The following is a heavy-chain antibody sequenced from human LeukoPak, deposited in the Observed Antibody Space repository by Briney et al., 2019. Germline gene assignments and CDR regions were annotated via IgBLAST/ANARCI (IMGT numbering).Heavy chain of an antibody. V-gene: IGHV3-48*03. CDR3: TRDYGDYAY. CDR2: ISGSGSPT. CDR1: GFIFSSYE. Sequence: GGSLRLSCAASGFIFSSYEMNWVRQSPGKGPEWLSYISGSGSPTYYADSVKGRFTISRDNAKNSLYLQMNSPRAEDTAIYYCTRDYGDYAYWGQGTLVTVSS. D-gene: IGHD4-17*01. J-gene: IGHJ4*02.